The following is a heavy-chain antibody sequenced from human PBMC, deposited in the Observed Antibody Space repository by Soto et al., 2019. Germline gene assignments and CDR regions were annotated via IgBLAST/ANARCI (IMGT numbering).Heavy chain of an antibody. CDR2: IYHTGRT. CDR3: ARDAVYDYGDLCPVFDM. CDR1: GDSMSRCDYY. V-gene: IGHV4-30-4*01. Sequence: QVQLQESGPGLVKPSPTLSLSCTVSGDSMSRCDYYWSRIRQAPGKGLEGIGFIYHTGRTCYSPSLKGRVDTSVYTSKNQCSLKLSSATAADTAVYYCARDAVYDYGDLCPVFDMWGQGTMGTVSS. D-gene: IGHD4-17*01. J-gene: IGHJ3*02.